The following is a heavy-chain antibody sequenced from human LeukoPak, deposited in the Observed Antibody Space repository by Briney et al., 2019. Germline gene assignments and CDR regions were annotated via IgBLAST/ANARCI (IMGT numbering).Heavy chain of an antibody. CDR2: IYYSGSS. D-gene: IGHD2-2*01. V-gene: IGHV4-39*01. CDR3: ARLGYCSSTSCSDY. Sequence: SETLSLTCSVSGGSISSSSSYWGWIRQPPGKGLEWIGSIYYSGSSFDNPALKSRVTISVDTSKNQFSLKLSSVTAADTAVYYCARLGYCSSTSCSDYWGQGTLVTVSS. J-gene: IGHJ4*02. CDR1: GGSISSSSSY.